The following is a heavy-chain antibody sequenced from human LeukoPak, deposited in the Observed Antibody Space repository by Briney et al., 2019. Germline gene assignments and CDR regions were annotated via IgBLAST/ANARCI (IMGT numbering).Heavy chain of an antibody. CDR2: INPNSGGT. D-gene: IGHD6-13*01. J-gene: IGHJ4*02. CDR1: GYTFTGYY. V-gene: IGHV1-2*04. Sequence: ASVKVSCKASGYTFTGYYMHWVRQAPGQGLEWMGWINPNSGGTNYAQKFQGWVTMTGDTSTSTVYMELSSLRSEDTAVYYCASIAAARSRYFDYWGQGTLVTVSS. CDR3: ASIAAARSRYFDY.